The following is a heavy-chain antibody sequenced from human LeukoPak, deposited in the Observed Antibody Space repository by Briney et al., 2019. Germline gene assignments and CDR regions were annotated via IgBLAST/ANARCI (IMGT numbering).Heavy chain of an antibody. CDR2: ISRNGDYI. CDR1: GFGLGSYG. CDR3: ARDVGGDSTGFWYFDL. J-gene: IGHJ2*01. Sequence: PGGSLRLSCAASGFGLGSYGMNWVRQAPGKGLEWVSSISRNGDYIDYAASLKGGFIISRDNANKYLSLEMNSLRVEDTALYFCARDVGGDSTGFWYFDLWGRGTLVTVSS. D-gene: IGHD3-22*01. V-gene: IGHV3-21*01.